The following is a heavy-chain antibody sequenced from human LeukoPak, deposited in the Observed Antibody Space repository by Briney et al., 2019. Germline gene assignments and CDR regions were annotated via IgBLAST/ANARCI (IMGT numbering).Heavy chain of an antibody. Sequence: SETLSLTCTVSGYSISSGYYWGWIRQPPGKGLEWIGSIYHSGSTYYNPSLKSRVTISVDTSKNQFSLKLSSVTAADTAVYYCARRIVGANLGLWGQGTLVTVSS. CDR1: GYSISSGYY. V-gene: IGHV4-38-2*02. CDR3: ARRIVGANLGL. D-gene: IGHD1-26*01. J-gene: IGHJ4*02. CDR2: IYHSGST.